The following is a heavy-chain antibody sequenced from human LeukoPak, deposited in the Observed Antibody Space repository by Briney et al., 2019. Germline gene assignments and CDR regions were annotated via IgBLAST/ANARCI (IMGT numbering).Heavy chain of an antibody. J-gene: IGHJ4*02. CDR1: GYTFTSYD. V-gene: IGHV1-46*01. CDR3: ARAGVAGRRPYFDY. Sequence: ASVKVSCKASGYTFTSYDINWVRQATGQGLEWMGIINPSGGSTSYAQKFQGRVTMTRDTSTSTVYMELSSLRSEDTAVYYCARAGVAGRRPYFDYWGQGTLVTVSS. CDR2: INPSGGST. D-gene: IGHD6-19*01.